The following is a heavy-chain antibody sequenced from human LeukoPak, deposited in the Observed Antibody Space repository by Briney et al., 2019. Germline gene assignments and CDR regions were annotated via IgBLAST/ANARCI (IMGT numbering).Heavy chain of an antibody. CDR3: AREPYSSYY. J-gene: IGHJ4*02. Sequence: ASVKVSCKASGYIFTGYYMHWVRQAPGQGLEGMGWINPNSGGTNYAQKFQGRVTIASDTSINTASMEVSRLRSDDTAVYNCAREPYSSYYWGQGTLVTVSS. CDR2: INPNSGGT. D-gene: IGHD6-6*01. CDR1: GYIFTGYY. V-gene: IGHV1-2*02.